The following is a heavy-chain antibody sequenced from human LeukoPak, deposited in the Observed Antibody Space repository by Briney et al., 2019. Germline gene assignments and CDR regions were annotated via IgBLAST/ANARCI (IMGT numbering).Heavy chain of an antibody. D-gene: IGHD3-22*01. CDR3: ARDQTGDYYDSIGYYSWFDP. V-gene: IGHV4-30-4*01. CDR2: SYYSGRT. Sequence: SQTLSLTCTVSGGSISSGDYYWSWIRQPPGKGLEWIGYSYYSGRTYYNPALKRRVTITVNTSKNHFSLKLSSVTAADRAVYYCARDQTGDYYDSIGYYSWFDPWGQGTLVTVSS. CDR1: GGSISSGDYY. J-gene: IGHJ5*02.